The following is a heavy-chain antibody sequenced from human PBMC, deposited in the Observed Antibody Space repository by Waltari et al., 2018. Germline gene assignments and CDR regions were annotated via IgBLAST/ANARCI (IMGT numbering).Heavy chain of an antibody. CDR3: AIDSSMVRGIMRLGMDV. CDR2: FDPEDGET. J-gene: IGHJ6*02. D-gene: IGHD3-10*01. CDR1: GYTLTELS. V-gene: IGHV1-24*01. Sequence: QVQLVQSGAEVKKPGASVKVSCKVSGYTLTELSMTWVRPAPGKGLEWMGGFDPEDGETIYAQKFQGRVTMTEDTSTDTAYMGLSSLRSEDTAVYYCAIDSSMVRGIMRLGMDVWGQGTTVTVSS.